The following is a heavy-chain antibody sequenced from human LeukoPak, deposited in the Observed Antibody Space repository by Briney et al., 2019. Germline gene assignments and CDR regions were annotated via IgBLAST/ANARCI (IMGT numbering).Heavy chain of an antibody. D-gene: IGHD6-19*01. CDR2: IYYSGST. Sequence: SETLSLTCTVSGGSISSSSYYWGWIRQPPGKGLEWIGSIYYSGSTYYNPSLKRRVTISVDTSKNQFSLKLSSVTAADTAVYYCAGGSSSGWYVGLNWFDPWGQGALVTVSS. J-gene: IGHJ5*02. CDR1: GGSISSSSYY. CDR3: AGGSSSGWYVGLNWFDP. V-gene: IGHV4-39*01.